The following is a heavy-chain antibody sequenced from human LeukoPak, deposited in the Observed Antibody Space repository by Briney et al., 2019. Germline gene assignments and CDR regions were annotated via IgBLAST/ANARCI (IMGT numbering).Heavy chain of an antibody. J-gene: IGHJ4*02. D-gene: IGHD5-12*01. CDR1: GGTFSSYA. CDR3: ARDQGSGYDGGEESDY. Sequence: ASVKVSCKASGGTFSSYAISWVRQAPGQGLEWMGRIIPILGIANYAQKFQGRVTITADKSTSTAYMELSSLRSDDTAVYYCARDQGSGYDGGEESDYWGQGTLVTVSS. CDR2: IIPILGIA. V-gene: IGHV1-69*04.